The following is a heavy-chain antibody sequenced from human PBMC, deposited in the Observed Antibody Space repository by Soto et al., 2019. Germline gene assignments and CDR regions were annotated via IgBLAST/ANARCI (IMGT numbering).Heavy chain of an antibody. CDR1: GGTFSSYT. Sequence: ASVKVSCKASGGTFSSYTISWVRQAPGQGLEWMGRIIPILGIANYAQKFQGRVTITADKSTSTAYMELSSLRSEDTAVYYCARVHGDYVENYWGQGTLVTVSS. J-gene: IGHJ4*02. CDR2: IIPILGIA. CDR3: ARVHGDYVENY. V-gene: IGHV1-69*02. D-gene: IGHD4-17*01.